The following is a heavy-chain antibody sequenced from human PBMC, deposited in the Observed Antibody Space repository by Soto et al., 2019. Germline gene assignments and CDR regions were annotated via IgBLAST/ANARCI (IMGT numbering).Heavy chain of an antibody. Sequence: QVQLQESGPGLVKPSQTLSLTCTVSGGSISSGGYYWTWIRQHPGKGLEWSGYLYYSGSTYYNPYHKSRVTISVDTSKNQSSLTLSSVTAADTAVYYCARSVFPWGQGTLVTVSS. CDR1: GGSISSGGYY. V-gene: IGHV4-31*03. CDR3: ARSVFP. CDR2: LYYSGST. J-gene: IGHJ5*02.